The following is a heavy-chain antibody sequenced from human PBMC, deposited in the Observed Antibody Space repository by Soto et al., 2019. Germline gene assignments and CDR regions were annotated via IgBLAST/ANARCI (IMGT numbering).Heavy chain of an antibody. D-gene: IGHD5-12*01. CDR1: GYTFTSYY. V-gene: IGHV1-46*01. CDR2: INPSGGNT. J-gene: IGHJ4*02. Sequence: ASVKVSCQASGYTFTSYYMHWVRQAPGQGLEWMGIINPSGGNTNYAQKLQGRVTMTTETSTSTAYMELRSLRSDDTAVYYCAGGDNGYDANFDYWGQGTLVTVS. CDR3: AGGDNGYDANFDY.